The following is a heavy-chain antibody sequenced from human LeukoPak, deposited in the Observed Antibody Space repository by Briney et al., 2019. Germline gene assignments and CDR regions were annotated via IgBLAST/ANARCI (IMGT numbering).Heavy chain of an antibody. D-gene: IGHD3-22*01. CDR3: AKDHYYDSSVIWDY. Sequence: GGSLRLSCAASGFTFSNYALSWVRQAPGKGLEWVSAIIGRGTITYYTDSVKGRFTISRDNSKNTLYLQMNSLRAEDTAVYYCAKDHYYDSSVIWDYWGQGTLVTVSS. CDR2: IIGRGTIT. J-gene: IGHJ4*02. CDR1: GFTFSNYA. V-gene: IGHV3-23*01.